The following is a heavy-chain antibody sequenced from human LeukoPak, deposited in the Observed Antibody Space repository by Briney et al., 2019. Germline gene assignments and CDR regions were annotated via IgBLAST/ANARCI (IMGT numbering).Heavy chain of an antibody. Sequence: GGSLRLSCAASGFTFSNAWTNWVRQAPGKGLEWVGRIKTKTDGGTTDYAAPVEGRFTISRDDSKNTLYLQMNSLKTEDTGMYYCTTEYLSPEFDYWGQGTLVTVSS. CDR2: IKTKTDGGTT. V-gene: IGHV3-15*01. J-gene: IGHJ4*02. CDR3: TTEYLSPEFDY. CDR1: GFTFSNAW.